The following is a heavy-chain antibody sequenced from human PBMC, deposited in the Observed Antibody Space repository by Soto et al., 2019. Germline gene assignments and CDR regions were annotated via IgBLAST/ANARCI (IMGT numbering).Heavy chain of an antibody. CDR3: AREVQVHTPAFVY. CDR2: ISPMFGAA. Sequence: QVQLVQSGAEMKKPGSSVKVSCQSSGGTFNTYAMNWVRQAPGQGPEWMGDISPMFGAANYAPKFQGRVTITADASTGTSYMQLSSLTSEDTALYFCAREVQVHTPAFVYWGQGNLVTVSS. V-gene: IGHV1-69*19. D-gene: IGHD3-10*01. J-gene: IGHJ4*02. CDR1: GGTFNTYA.